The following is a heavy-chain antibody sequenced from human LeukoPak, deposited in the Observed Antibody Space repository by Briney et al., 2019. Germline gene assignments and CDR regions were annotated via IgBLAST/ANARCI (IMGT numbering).Heavy chain of an antibody. CDR1: GYTFTSYD. Sequence: ASVKVPCKASGYTFTSYDINWVRQATGQGLEWMGWMNPNSGNTGYAQKFQGRVTMTRNTSISTAYMELSSLRSEDTAVYYCARAKYYYGSGSYSPFGYWGQGTLVTVSS. D-gene: IGHD3-10*01. CDR3: ARAKYYYGSGSYSPFGY. J-gene: IGHJ4*02. V-gene: IGHV1-8*01. CDR2: MNPNSGNT.